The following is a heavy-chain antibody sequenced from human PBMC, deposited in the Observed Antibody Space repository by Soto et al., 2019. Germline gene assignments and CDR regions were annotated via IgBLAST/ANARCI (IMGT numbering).Heavy chain of an antibody. CDR3: AKDFHTNMALMDV. V-gene: IGHV3-9*01. J-gene: IGHJ6*04. D-gene: IGHD3-10*01. Sequence: EVQLVESGGDLAQPGRSLRLSCAASGFTFDDYAMHWVRQVPGKGLEWVAGINWDSDTIAYAASVRGRFTISRDNAKNSLYLQMNSLRAEDTALYYCAKDFHTNMALMDVWGKGTTVTVSS. CDR2: INWDSDTI. CDR1: GFTFDDYA.